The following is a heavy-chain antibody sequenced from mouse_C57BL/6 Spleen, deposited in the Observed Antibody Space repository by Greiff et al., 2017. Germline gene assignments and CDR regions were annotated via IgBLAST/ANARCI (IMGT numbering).Heavy chain of an antibody. J-gene: IGHJ4*01. D-gene: IGHD1-1*01. CDR1: GYTFTSYW. Sequence: QVQLQQPGAELVKPGASVKLSCKASGYTFTSYWMHWVKQRPGQGLEWIGMIHPNSGSTNYNEKFKSKATLTVDKSSSRAYMQLRSLKSEDSAVYYCARSGYYGSSLYYAMDYWGQGTSVTVSS. CDR2: IHPNSGST. V-gene: IGHV1-64*01. CDR3: ARSGYYGSSLYYAMDY.